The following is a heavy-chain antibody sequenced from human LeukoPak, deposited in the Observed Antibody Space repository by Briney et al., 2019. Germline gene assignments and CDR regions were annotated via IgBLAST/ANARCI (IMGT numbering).Heavy chain of an antibody. Sequence: SETLSLTCTVSGGSISSYYWSWIRQPPGKGLEWIGYIYYSGSTNYNPSLKSRVTISVDTSKNQFSLKLSSVTAADTAVYYCARVDGSGWWEPFQHWGQGTLVTVSS. CDR2: IYYSGST. V-gene: IGHV4-59*01. CDR1: GGSISSYY. J-gene: IGHJ1*01. CDR3: ARVDGSGWWEPFQH. D-gene: IGHD6-19*01.